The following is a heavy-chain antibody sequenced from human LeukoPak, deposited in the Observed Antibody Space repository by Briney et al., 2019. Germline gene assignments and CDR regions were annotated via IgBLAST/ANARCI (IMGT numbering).Heavy chain of an antibody. J-gene: IGHJ4*02. CDR3: ARDLREGEPPGDY. D-gene: IGHD3-16*01. CDR2: MDKETNLYAT. V-gene: IGHV3-73*01. Sequence: GGSLRLSCVASGFTFSDSAIHWVRQSSGKGLEWIGHMDKETNLYATALAASVKGRFTVSRDDSKNTAYLHMNSLRAEDTAVYYCARDLREGEPPGDYWGQGTLATVSS. CDR1: GFTFSDSA.